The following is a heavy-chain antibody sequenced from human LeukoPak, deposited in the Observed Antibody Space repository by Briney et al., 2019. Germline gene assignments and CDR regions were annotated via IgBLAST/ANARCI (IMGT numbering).Heavy chain of an antibody. CDR3: ARGAPDSSGWPYYYYYYMDV. V-gene: IGHV4-59*01. CDR1: GGSISSYY. D-gene: IGHD6-19*01. Sequence: SETLSLTCTVSGGSISSYYWSWIRQPPGKGLEWIGYIYYSGYTNYNPSLKSRVTISVDTSKNQFSLKLSSVTAADTAVYYCARGAPDSSGWPYYYYYYMDVWGKGTTVTVSS. CDR2: IYYSGYT. J-gene: IGHJ6*03.